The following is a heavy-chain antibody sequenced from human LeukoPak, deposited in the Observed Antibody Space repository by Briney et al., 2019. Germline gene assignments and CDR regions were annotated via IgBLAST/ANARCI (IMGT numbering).Heavy chain of an antibody. D-gene: IGHD1-26*01. CDR3: AKGGKWDVTPFDY. V-gene: IGHV3-23*01. CDR1: GFTFTSYS. CDR2: ISGGGGST. J-gene: IGHJ4*02. Sequence: LGGFLRLSCAASGFTFTSYSMNWVGQARGRGLEWVSTISGGGGSTYYADAVKGRFTISRDNSKNTLYLQVNSLRAEDTAVYYCAKGGKWDVTPFDYWGQGTLVTVSS.